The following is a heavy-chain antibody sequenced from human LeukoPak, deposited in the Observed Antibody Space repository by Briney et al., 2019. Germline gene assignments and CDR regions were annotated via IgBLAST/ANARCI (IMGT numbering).Heavy chain of an antibody. CDR1: GDSMRNYY. Sequence: SETLSLTCNVSGDSMRNYYWNWIRQTPGKGLEWIGHLYYSGSTSTTYNPSLTSRVIISLDAPKNQFSLKLNSVTAADTAVYQCARRAKDPGEVGPAARSVYFDLWGRGTLVTVSS. D-gene: IGHD2-2*01. CDR3: ARRAKDPGEVGPAARSVYFDL. V-gene: IGHV4-59*08. J-gene: IGHJ2*01. CDR2: LYYSGSTST.